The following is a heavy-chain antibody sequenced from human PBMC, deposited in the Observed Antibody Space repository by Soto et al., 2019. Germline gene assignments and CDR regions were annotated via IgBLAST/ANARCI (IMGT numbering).Heavy chain of an antibody. CDR2: IYYSGST. CDR3: ARSYGSGSNHDY. V-gene: IGHV4-30-4*01. Sequence: SETLSLTCTVSGVSISSGDYYWSWIRQPPGKGLEWIGYIYYSGSTYYNPSLKSRVTISVDTSKNQFSLKLSSVTAADTAVYYCARSYGSGSNHDYWGQGTLVTVSS. CDR1: GVSISSGDYY. D-gene: IGHD3-10*01. J-gene: IGHJ4*02.